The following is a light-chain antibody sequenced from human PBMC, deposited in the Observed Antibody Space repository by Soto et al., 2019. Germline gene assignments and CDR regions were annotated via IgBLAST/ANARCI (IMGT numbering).Light chain of an antibody. CDR3: QQYGSSPWT. V-gene: IGKV3-20*01. J-gene: IGKJ1*01. CDR2: GAS. Sequence: EIVLTQSPGTLSLSPGERATLSCRASQSVSSSYLAWYQQKPGQAPRLLLYGASSRATGIPDRFSGSGSGTAFTLTISRLEPEDFAVDYCQQYGSSPWTFGQGTKVEIK. CDR1: QSVSSSY.